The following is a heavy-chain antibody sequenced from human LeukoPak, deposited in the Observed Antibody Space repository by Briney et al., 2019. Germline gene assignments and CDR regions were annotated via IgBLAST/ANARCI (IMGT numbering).Heavy chain of an antibody. CDR1: GFTVSSNE. J-gene: IGHJ4*02. V-gene: IGHV3-38-3*01. Sequence: QTGESLRLSCAASGFTVSSNEMRWVRQAPGKGLEWVSSISGGGTYCADSRKGRFTISRDNSKNTLHLQMHSLRAEDTAVYYCKRGLVLKNIAVSTSCRSYCDYWGQGTLVTVSS. CDR3: KRGLVLKNIAVSTSCRSYCDY. CDR2: ISGGGT. D-gene: IGHD2-2*01.